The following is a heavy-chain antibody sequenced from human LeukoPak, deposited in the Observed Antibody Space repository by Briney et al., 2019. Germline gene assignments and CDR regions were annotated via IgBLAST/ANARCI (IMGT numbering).Heavy chain of an antibody. CDR1: GGTISSYA. CDR3: ARDARNDYGGLYYFDY. Sequence: GASVKVSCKASGGTISSYAISWVRQAPGQGLEWMGRIIPIFGIANYAQKFQGRVTITADKSTSTAYMELSSLRSEDTAVYYCARDARNDYGGLYYFDYWGQGTLVTVSS. V-gene: IGHV1-69*04. J-gene: IGHJ4*02. CDR2: IIPIFGIA. D-gene: IGHD4-23*01.